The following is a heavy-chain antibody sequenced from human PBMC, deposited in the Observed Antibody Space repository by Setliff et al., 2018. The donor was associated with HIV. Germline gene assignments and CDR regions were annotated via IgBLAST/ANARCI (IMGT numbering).Heavy chain of an antibody. D-gene: IGHD4-17*01. J-gene: IGHJ4*02. CDR3: ARRVPPIPSGDLDY. V-gene: IGHV4-4*08. CDR1: GDSISGYY. Sequence: SETLSLTCTVSGDSISGYYWSWIRQPPGKGLEWIGYIYTSGNTNYNPSLKSRVTISVDTSKNQFSLKLSSVTAADTAVYYCARRVPPIPSGDLDYWGQGTLVTVSS. CDR2: IYTSGNT.